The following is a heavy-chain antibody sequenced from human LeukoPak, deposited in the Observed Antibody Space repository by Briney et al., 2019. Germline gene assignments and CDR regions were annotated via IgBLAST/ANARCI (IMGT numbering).Heavy chain of an antibody. D-gene: IGHD3-3*01. CDR2: ISSSGSTI. CDR1: GFTFSSYE. Sequence: PGGSLRLSCAASGFTFSSYEMNWVRQAPGKGLERVSYISSSGSTIYYADSVKGRFTISRDNAKNSLYLQMNSLRAEDTAVYYCAREIPNYDFWSGYPVGFDYWGQGTLVTVSS. V-gene: IGHV3-48*03. J-gene: IGHJ4*02. CDR3: AREIPNYDFWSGYPVGFDY.